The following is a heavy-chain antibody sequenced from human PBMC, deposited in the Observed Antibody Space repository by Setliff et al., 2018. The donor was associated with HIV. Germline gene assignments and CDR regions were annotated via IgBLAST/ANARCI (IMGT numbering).Heavy chain of an antibody. V-gene: IGHV7-4-1*02. CDR1: GYTFTSYA. D-gene: IGHD1-26*01. J-gene: IGHJ4*02. Sequence: ASVKVSCKASGYTFTSYAMNWVRQAPGQGLEWMGWINTNTGNPTYAQGFTGRFVFSLDTSVSTAYLQISSLKAEDTAVYYCARDLASIVGVYFAPALGYWGQGTLVIVS. CDR3: ARDLASIVGVYFAPALGY. CDR2: INTNTGNP.